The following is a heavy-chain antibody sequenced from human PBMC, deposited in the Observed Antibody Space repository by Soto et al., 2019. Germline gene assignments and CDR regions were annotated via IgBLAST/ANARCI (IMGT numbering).Heavy chain of an antibody. Sequence: QVQLVESGGGVVQPGRSLRLSCAASGFTFSSYGMHWDRQAPGKGLEWVAVIWYDGSNKYYADSVKGRFTISRDNSKNTLYLQMNSLRAEDTAVYYCARAPGYDFWSGPSYWGQGTLVTVSS. J-gene: IGHJ4*02. CDR1: GFTFSSYG. V-gene: IGHV3-33*01. D-gene: IGHD3-3*01. CDR2: IWYDGSNK. CDR3: ARAPGYDFWSGPSY.